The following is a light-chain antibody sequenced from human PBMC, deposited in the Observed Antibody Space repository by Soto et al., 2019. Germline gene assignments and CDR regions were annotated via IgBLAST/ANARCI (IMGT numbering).Light chain of an antibody. Sequence: DIQMTQSPSSLSASVGDRVTITCRASQSISNYLNWYQQKPGKAPKLLIYAASSLQSGVPSRFSGSGSGTDFTLPTSSLQPEDFATYYCQQSYNTPRTFGQGTKLEIK. CDR3: QQSYNTPRT. V-gene: IGKV1-39*01. J-gene: IGKJ2*02. CDR2: AAS. CDR1: QSISNY.